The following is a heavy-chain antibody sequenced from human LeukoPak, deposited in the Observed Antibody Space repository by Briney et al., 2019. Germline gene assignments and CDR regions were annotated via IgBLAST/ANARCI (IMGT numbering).Heavy chain of an antibody. CDR3: ARGKLYRGYYYYMDV. CDR1: GGSFNSYY. D-gene: IGHD3-16*02. Sequence: SETLSLTCAAYGGSFNSYYWSWIRQPPGKGLEWIGEINHSGSTDYTPSLKSRVIISLDTSKNQFSLKLSSVTAADTAVYYCARGKLYRGYYYYMDVWGKGTTVTVSS. CDR2: INHSGST. V-gene: IGHV4-34*01. J-gene: IGHJ6*03.